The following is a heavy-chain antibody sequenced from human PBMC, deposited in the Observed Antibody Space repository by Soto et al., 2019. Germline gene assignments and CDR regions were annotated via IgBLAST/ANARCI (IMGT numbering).Heavy chain of an antibody. V-gene: IGHV4-59*01. D-gene: IGHD5-18*01. Sequence: SETLSLTCTVSGGSIGNYYCSWIRQSPGKGLERIGYIHYSGSTNYNPSLKSRVTISIDTSKNELSLNLSFLTAADTAVYFCARNVDTSKAYYFDYWGQGSLVTVSS. CDR2: IHYSGST. CDR3: ARNVDTSKAYYFDY. CDR1: GGSIGNYY. J-gene: IGHJ4*02.